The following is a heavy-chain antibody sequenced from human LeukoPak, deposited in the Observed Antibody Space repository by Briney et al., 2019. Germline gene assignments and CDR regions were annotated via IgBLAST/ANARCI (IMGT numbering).Heavy chain of an antibody. V-gene: IGHV3-48*01. CDR3: ARQTSGNYYSYVFDI. J-gene: IGHJ3*02. CDR1: GFTFSSYS. D-gene: IGHD1-26*01. CDR2: ISGSGSVS. Sequence: GGSLRLSCAASGFTFSSYSMNWVRQAPGKGLEWISYISGSGSVSYYEDSVKGRFTISRDNAKNSLYLQMNSLRAEDTAVYYCARQTSGNYYSYVFDIWGQGTMVTVSS.